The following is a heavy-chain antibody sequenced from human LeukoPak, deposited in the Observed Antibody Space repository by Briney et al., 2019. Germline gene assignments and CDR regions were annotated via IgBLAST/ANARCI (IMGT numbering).Heavy chain of an antibody. J-gene: IGHJ4*02. D-gene: IGHD1-26*01. CDR3: ACSPLQWELRY. CDR2: IYPGDSDT. CDR1: GSSFTSYW. V-gene: IGHV5-51*01. Sequence: GESLQISCKGSGSSFTSYWIGWVRQMPGKGLEWMGIIYPGDSDTRYSPSFQGQVTISADKSNSTAYLQWSSLKASDTAMYYRACSPLQWELRYWGQGTLVTVSS.